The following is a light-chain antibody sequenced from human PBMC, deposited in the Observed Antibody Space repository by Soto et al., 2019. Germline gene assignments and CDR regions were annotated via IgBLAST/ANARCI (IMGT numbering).Light chain of an antibody. CDR1: QSVSSY. V-gene: IGKV3-11*01. J-gene: IGKJ4*01. CDR3: QQRSNWPPLT. CDR2: DAS. Sequence: EIVLTQSPATLSLSPGDRATLSCRASQSVSSYLAWYQQKPGKAPKLLIYDASTRVTGIPARFSGSGSGTDFTLTISSLEPEDFAVYYCQQRSNWPPLTFGGGTKVEIK.